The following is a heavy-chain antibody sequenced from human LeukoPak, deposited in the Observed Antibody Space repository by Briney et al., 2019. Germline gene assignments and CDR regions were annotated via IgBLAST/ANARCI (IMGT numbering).Heavy chain of an antibody. V-gene: IGHV1-69*13. CDR2: IIPIFGTA. D-gene: IGHD6-19*01. J-gene: IGHJ5*02. Sequence: ASVKVSCKASGGTFSSYAISWVRQAPGQGLEWRGGIIPIFGTANYAQKFQGRVTITADESTSTAYMELSSLRSEDTAVYYCARDLPMGGSGWYWFDPWGQGTLVTVSS. CDR1: GGTFSSYA. CDR3: ARDLPMGGSGWYWFDP.